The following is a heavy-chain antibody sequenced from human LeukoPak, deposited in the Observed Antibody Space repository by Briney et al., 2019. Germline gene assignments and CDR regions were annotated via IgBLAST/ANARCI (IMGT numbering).Heavy chain of an antibody. Sequence: ASVKVSCKASGYTFTGYYMHWVRQAPGQGLEWMGWINPNSGGTNYAQKFQGRVTMTRDTSISTAYMELSRLRSDDTAVYYCARDGRRELLCNWFDPWGQGTLVTVSS. D-gene: IGHD1-26*01. CDR2: INPNSGGT. V-gene: IGHV1-2*02. J-gene: IGHJ5*02. CDR3: ARDGRRELLCNWFDP. CDR1: GYTFTGYY.